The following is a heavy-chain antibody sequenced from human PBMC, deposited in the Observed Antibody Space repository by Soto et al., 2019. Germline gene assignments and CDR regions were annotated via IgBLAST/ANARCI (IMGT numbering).Heavy chain of an antibody. V-gene: IGHV3-23*01. J-gene: IGHJ4*02. Sequence: EVQLLESGGGSVQPGGSLRLSCAASGFTFSSYAMHWVRRPPAKGLEWVSSISGSGGTAYYADCVKGRFSISRDSLVNTLYLQMNSLRAEDTAVYYCAKGRGQNWNFDYWGQGTRVPVSP. D-gene: IGHD1-1*01. CDR2: ISGSGGTA. CDR3: AKGRGQNWNFDY. CDR1: GFTFSSYA.